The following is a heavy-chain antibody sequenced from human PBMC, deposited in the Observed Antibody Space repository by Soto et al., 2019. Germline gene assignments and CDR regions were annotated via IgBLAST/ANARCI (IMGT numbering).Heavy chain of an antibody. CDR2: INSDSSTI. J-gene: IGHJ6*02. V-gene: IGHV3-48*02. CDR1: GFTFSTYN. D-gene: IGHD3-10*01. CDR3: ARVTWFGVSYGVDV. Sequence: GGSLRLSCAASGFTFSTYNMNWVRQAPGKGLEWISYINSDSSTIYYADSVKGRFTISRDNAKNSLYLQMNSLRDEDTAIYYCARVTWFGVSYGVDVWGQGTTVTVSS.